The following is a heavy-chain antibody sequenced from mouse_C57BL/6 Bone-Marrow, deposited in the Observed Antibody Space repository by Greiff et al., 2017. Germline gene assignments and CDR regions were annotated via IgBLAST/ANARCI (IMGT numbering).Heavy chain of an antibody. D-gene: IGHD1-1*01. CDR1: GYTFTNYG. J-gene: IGHJ2*01. Sequence: QVQLQQSGAELARPGASVKLSCKASGYTFTNYGISWVKQRTGQGLEWIGEIYPRSGNTYYNEKFKGKATLTADKSSSTAYMELRSLTSEDSAVYVCARSWDYGSSFDYWGQGTTLTVSS. V-gene: IGHV1-81*01. CDR3: ARSWDYGSSFDY. CDR2: IYPRSGNT.